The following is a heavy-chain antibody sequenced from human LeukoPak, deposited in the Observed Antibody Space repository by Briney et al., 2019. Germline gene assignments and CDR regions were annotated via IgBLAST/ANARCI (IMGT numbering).Heavy chain of an antibody. J-gene: IGHJ5*02. CDR3: SRGQVVPAASKWFDP. Sequence: GSLRLSCITSGFTFGDYTMSWFRQAPGKGLEWVAFIRSKAYGGTIEYAASVKGRFTISRDDSKSIAYLQMNSLKSEDTAVYFCSRGQVVPAASKWFDPWGQGTLVTVSS. CDR1: GFTFGDYT. D-gene: IGHD2-2*01. V-gene: IGHV3-49*03. CDR2: IRSKAYGGTI.